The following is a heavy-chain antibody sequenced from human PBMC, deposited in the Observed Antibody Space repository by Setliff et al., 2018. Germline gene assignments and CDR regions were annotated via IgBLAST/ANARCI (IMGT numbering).Heavy chain of an antibody. J-gene: IGHJ5*02. D-gene: IGHD3-10*01. V-gene: IGHV4-4*09. CDR1: GGSLNNYY. CDR2: IYTSGTA. Sequence: PSETLSLTCTVSGGSLNNYYWTWIRQPPGKGLEWIGYIYTSGTAIYNPSLRGRVTISVDMSKKQFSLKLSSVTAADTAVYYCARAGGYYGSGSYYNDGWFDPWDQGTLVTVSS. CDR3: ARAGGYYGSGSYYNDGWFDP.